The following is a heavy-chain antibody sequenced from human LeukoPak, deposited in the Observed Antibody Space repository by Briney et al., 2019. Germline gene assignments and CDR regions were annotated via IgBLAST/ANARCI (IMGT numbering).Heavy chain of an antibody. D-gene: IGHD6-19*01. V-gene: IGHV3-30*04. CDR1: GFTFSSYA. CDR2: ISYDGSNK. J-gene: IGHJ4*02. CDR3: ARAISKIALAGHIDY. Sequence: GGSLRLSCAASGFTFSSYAMHWVRQAPGKGLEWVAVISYDGSNKYYADSVKGRFTISRDNSKNTLYLQMNSLRAEDTAVYYCARAISKIALAGHIDYWGQGTLVTVSS.